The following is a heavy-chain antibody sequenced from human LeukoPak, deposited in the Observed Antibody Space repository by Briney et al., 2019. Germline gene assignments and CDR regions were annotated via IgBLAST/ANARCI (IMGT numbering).Heavy chain of an antibody. CDR2: ISYDGSNK. D-gene: IGHD6-13*01. Sequence: PGRSLRLSCAASGFTFSSYAMHWVRQAPGKGLEWVAVISYDGSNKYYADSVKGRFTISRDNSKNTLYPQMNSLRAEDTAVYYCARDMAAAGTGLDYWGQGTLVTVSS. CDR3: ARDMAAAGTGLDY. J-gene: IGHJ4*02. CDR1: GFTFSSYA. V-gene: IGHV3-30-3*01.